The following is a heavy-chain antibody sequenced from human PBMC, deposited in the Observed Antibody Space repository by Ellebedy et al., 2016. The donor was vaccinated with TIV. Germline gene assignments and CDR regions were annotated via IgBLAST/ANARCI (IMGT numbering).Heavy chain of an antibody. V-gene: IGHV3-23*01. CDR2: LTGSGGST. CDR1: GFTFSTYA. CDR3: ARRGFCGGGSCHHYFDH. Sequence: GESLKISCAASGFTFSTYAMSWVRQAPGKGLEWVSTLTGSGGSTFYADSVKGRFTISRDNSKNILYLQMNSLRAEDTAVYYCARRGFCGGGSCHHYFDHWGQGAQATVSS. J-gene: IGHJ4*02. D-gene: IGHD2-15*01.